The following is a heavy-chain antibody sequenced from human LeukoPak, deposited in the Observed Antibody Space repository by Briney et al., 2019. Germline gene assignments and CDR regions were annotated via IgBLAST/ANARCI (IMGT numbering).Heavy chain of an antibody. CDR3: ARDLGGYCSSTNCYDGAFDI. Sequence: PGGSLRLSCAASGFTFSDYYMSWIRQAPGKGLEWVSYISSSGSTIYYADSVKGRFTISRDNAKNSLYLQMNSLRAEDTAVYYCARDLGGYCSSTNCYDGAFDIWGQGTMVTVSS. CDR2: ISSSGSTI. CDR1: GFTFSDYY. J-gene: IGHJ3*02. D-gene: IGHD2-2*01. V-gene: IGHV3-11*04.